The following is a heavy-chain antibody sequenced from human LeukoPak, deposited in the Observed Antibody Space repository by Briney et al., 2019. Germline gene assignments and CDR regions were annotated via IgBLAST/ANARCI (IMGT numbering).Heavy chain of an antibody. Sequence: PGGSLRLSCAASGFTFSSYAMSWVRQAPGKGLEWVSAISGSGGSTYYADSVKGRFTISRDNSKDTLYLQMNSLRAEDTAVYYCARGILSTGLIDYWGQGTLVTVSS. D-gene: IGHD1-14*01. J-gene: IGHJ4*02. V-gene: IGHV3-23*01. CDR3: ARGILSTGLIDY. CDR2: ISGSGGST. CDR1: GFTFSSYA.